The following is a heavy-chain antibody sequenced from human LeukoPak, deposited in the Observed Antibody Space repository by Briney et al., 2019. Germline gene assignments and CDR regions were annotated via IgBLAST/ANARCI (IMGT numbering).Heavy chain of an antibody. Sequence: GGSLRLSCVVSGFDLSDYYMSWIRQAPGKGLEWISYISSSGGNIYFADSVKGRFTMSRDNARGSLYLRMNSLRADDTAIYYCARRRDYFDYWGQGTLATVSS. CDR1: GFDLSDYY. CDR3: ARRRDYFDY. V-gene: IGHV3-11*01. J-gene: IGHJ4*02. CDR2: ISSSGGNI.